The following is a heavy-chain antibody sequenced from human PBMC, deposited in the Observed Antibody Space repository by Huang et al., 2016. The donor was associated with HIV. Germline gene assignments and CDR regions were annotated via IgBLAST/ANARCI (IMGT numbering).Heavy chain of an antibody. CDR2: INHSGST. CDR1: GGSFSGYY. D-gene: IGHD3-10*01. Sequence: QVQLQQWGAGLLKPSETLSLTCAVYGGSFSGYYWSWIRQPPGKGLEWIGEINHSGSTNYTPALKSRVTISVDTSKNQFSLKLSSVTAADTAVYYCASDYYGSGSYYTRGAFDIWGQGTMVTVSS. J-gene: IGHJ3*02. V-gene: IGHV4-34*01. CDR3: ASDYYGSGSYYTRGAFDI.